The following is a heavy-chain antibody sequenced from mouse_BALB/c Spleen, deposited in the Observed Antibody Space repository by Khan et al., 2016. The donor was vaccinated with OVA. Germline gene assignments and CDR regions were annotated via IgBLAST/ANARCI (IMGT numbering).Heavy chain of an antibody. Sequence: DVQLVVSGGDLVKPGGSLKLSCAASGFIFGSYSMSWVRQTPDKRLEWVATISSGVDYTYYPDSEKGRFTMSRDDAKNTLYLQMSSLKSEDTAMYYCASHLTGSFAYWGQGTLVTVSA. J-gene: IGHJ3*01. CDR1: GFIFGSYS. CDR2: ISSGVDYT. D-gene: IGHD4-1*01. CDR3: ASHLTGSFAY. V-gene: IGHV5-6*01.